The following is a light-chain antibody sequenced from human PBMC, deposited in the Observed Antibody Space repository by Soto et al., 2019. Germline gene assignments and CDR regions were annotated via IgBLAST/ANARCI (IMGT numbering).Light chain of an antibody. CDR2: SIN. CDR3: ASWDDSLNGPG. CDR1: SSNIGSNF. Sequence: QSLVTQPPSASGTPGQRVTISCSGSSSNIGSNFVSWYQRLPGTAPKLLIYSINQRPSGVPDRFSGSKSGTSASLAISGLQSEDEADYFCASWDDSLNGPGFGGGTKVTVL. V-gene: IGLV1-44*01. J-gene: IGLJ3*02.